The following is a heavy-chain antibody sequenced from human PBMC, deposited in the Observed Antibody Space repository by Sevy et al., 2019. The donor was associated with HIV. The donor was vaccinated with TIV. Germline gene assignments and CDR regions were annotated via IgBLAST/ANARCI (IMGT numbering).Heavy chain of an antibody. CDR1: GYTFTGYY. CDR2: INPNSGGT. Sequence: ASVKVSCKASGYTFTGYYMHWVRQAPGQGLEWMGWINPNSGGTNYAQKFQGRVTMTRDTSISTAYMELSRLRSDDTAVDYCARSVVVVAAGDAFDIWGQGTMVTVSS. J-gene: IGHJ3*02. D-gene: IGHD2-15*01. CDR3: ARSVVVVAAGDAFDI. V-gene: IGHV1-2*02.